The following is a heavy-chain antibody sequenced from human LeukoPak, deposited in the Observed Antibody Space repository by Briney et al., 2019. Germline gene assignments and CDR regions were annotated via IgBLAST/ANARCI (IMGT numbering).Heavy chain of an antibody. CDR3: AIGPVGAYYFDY. V-gene: IGHV1-24*01. D-gene: IGHD4/OR15-4a*01. J-gene: IGHJ4*02. CDR2: FDPEDGET. CDR1: GYTLTELS. Sequence: ASVKVSCKVSGYTLTELSMHWVRQAPGKGLEWMGGFDPEDGETIYAQKFQGRVTMTEDTSTDTAYMELNSLRSEDTAVYYCAIGPVGAYYFDYWGQGTLVTVSS.